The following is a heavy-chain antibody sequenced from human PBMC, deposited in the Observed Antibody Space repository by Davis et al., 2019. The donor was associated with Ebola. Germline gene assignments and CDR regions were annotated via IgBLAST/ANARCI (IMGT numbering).Heavy chain of an antibody. D-gene: IGHD3-22*01. V-gene: IGHV4-34*01. CDR1: GGSFSGYY. Sequence: MPSETLSLTCAVYGGSFSGYYWSWIRQPPGKGLEWIGEINHSGSTNYNPSLKSRVTISVDTSKNQFSLKLSSVTAADTAVYYCARDKTYYYDSSGFLGEVWFDPWGQGTLVTVSS. J-gene: IGHJ5*02. CDR2: INHSGST. CDR3: ARDKTYYYDSSGFLGEVWFDP.